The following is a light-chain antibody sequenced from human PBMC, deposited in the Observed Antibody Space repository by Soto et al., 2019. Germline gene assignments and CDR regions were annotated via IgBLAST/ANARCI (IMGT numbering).Light chain of an antibody. CDR3: SSYTSSSTLV. Sequence: QSALTQPASVHGSPGQSITISCTGTSSDVGGYNYVSWYQQHPGKAPELMIYEVSNRPSGVSNRFSGSKSGNTAPLTIAWLQAEDEADYYCSSYTSSSTLVFGGGTKLTVL. J-gene: IGLJ2*01. CDR2: EVS. CDR1: SSDVGGYNY. V-gene: IGLV2-14*01.